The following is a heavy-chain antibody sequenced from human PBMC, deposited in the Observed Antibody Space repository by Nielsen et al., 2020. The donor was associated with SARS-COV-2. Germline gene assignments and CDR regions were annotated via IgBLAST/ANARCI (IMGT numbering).Heavy chain of an antibody. CDR2: INPNSGGT. CDR1: GYTFTGYY. D-gene: IGHD5-18*01. J-gene: IGHJ6*02. Sequence: ASVKVSCKASGYTFTGYYMHWVRQAPGQGLEWMGRINPNSGGTNYAQKFQGRVTMTRDTSISTAYMELSRLRSDDTAVYYCAREDSYGQGYGMDVWGQGTTVTVSS. V-gene: IGHV1-2*06. CDR3: AREDSYGQGYGMDV.